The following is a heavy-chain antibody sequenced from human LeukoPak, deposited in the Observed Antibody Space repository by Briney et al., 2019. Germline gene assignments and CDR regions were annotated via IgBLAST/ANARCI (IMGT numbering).Heavy chain of an antibody. CDR1: GFTFSSYG. J-gene: IGHJ5*02. CDR3: ARDVDTSNHMSIFDP. D-gene: IGHD3-3*02. V-gene: IGHV3-48*01. Sequence: PGGSLRLSCAASGFTFSSYGMNWVRQAPGKGLEWVSYISSSSSTIYYADSVKGRFTISRDNFKNILYLQMNSLRAEDTAVYSCARDVDTSNHMSIFDPWGQGTLVTVSS. CDR2: ISSSSSTI.